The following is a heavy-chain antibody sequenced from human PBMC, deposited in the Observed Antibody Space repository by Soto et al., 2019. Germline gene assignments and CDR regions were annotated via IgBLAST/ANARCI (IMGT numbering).Heavy chain of an antibody. Sequence: SETLSLTCTVSGGSISSYYWSWIRQPPGKGLERIRYIYYSGSTNYNPSLKSQVTISVDTSKNQFTLKMSTVTAADTAVYYCARVYYDFWSGYYSSWFDPWGQGTLVT. J-gene: IGHJ5*02. CDR2: IYYSGST. D-gene: IGHD3-3*01. CDR1: GGSISSYY. CDR3: ARVYYDFWSGYYSSWFDP. V-gene: IGHV4-59*01.